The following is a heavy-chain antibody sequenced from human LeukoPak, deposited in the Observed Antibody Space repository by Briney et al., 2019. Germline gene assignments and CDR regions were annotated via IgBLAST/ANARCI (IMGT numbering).Heavy chain of an antibody. CDR3: AREGRLTARGFRY. V-gene: IGHV4-39*07. CDR1: GGSISSSSYY. Sequence: SQTLSLTCTVSGGSISSSSYYWGWIRQPPGKGLEWIGSIYYSGSTYYNPSLKSRVTISVDTSKNQFSLKLSSVTAADTAVYYCAREGRLTARGFRYWGQGTLVTVSS. CDR2: IYYSGST. J-gene: IGHJ4*02. D-gene: IGHD3-10*01.